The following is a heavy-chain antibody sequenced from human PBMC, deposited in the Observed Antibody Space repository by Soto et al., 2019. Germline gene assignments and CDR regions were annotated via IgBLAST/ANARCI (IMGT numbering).Heavy chain of an antibody. CDR1: GYTFTGYY. CDR2: INPNSGGT. Sequence: ASVKVSCKASGYTFTGYYMHWVRQAPGQGLEWMGWINPNSGGTNYAQKFQGRVTMTRDTSISTAYMELSRLRSDDTAVYYCARDSRKYSSSSEGPLYYYYCGMDVWGQGTTVTVSS. J-gene: IGHJ6*02. CDR3: ARDSRKYSSSSEGPLYYYYCGMDV. V-gene: IGHV1-2*02. D-gene: IGHD6-6*01.